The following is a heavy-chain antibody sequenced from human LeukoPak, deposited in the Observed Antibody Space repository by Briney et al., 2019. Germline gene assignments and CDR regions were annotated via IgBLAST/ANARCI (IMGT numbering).Heavy chain of an antibody. Sequence: PSETLSLTCTVSGGSISSGSYYWYWMRQPPGKGLEWVGYTYYSGNTKYNPSLKSRVTISVDTSKNQFSLKLNSVTAADTAVYYCAKGGPEASAGLSWFDPWGQGTLVTVSS. J-gene: IGHJ5*02. CDR1: GGSISSGSYY. CDR2: TYYSGNT. V-gene: IGHV4-61*01. CDR3: AKGGPEASAGLSWFDP. D-gene: IGHD1-14*01.